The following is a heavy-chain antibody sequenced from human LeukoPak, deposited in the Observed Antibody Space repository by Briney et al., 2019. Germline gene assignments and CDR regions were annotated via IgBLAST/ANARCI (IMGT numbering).Heavy chain of an antibody. V-gene: IGHV1-2*02. J-gene: IGHJ5*02. CDR2: INPNSGGT. CDR3: ARDLSGSYSSWFDP. Sequence: ASVKVSCKASAYTFTGYYMHWVRQAPGQGLEWMGWINPNSGGTNYAQKFQGRVTMTRDTSISTAYMELSRLRSDDTAVYYCARDLSGSYSSWFDPWGQGTLVTVSS. D-gene: IGHD1-26*01. CDR1: AYTFTGYY.